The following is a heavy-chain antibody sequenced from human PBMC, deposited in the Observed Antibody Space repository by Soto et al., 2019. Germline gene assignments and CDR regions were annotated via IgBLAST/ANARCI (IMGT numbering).Heavy chain of an antibody. J-gene: IGHJ4*02. V-gene: IGHV3-23*01. CDR2: ISGSGGST. CDR3: AQEYYYDSSGYNPFEY. CDR1: YFTIIDLA. D-gene: IGHD3-22*01. Sequence: PWVPHRLSWAASYFTIIDLAMRRIRKTPGKGLEWVSAISGSGGSTYYADSVKGRFTISRDNSKNTLYLQMNSLRAEDTAVYYCAQEYYYDSSGYNPFEYWGQGTLDTGFS.